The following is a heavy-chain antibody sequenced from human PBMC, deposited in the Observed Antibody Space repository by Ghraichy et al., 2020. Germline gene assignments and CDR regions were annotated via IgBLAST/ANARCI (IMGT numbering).Heavy chain of an antibody. J-gene: IGHJ4*02. D-gene: IGHD1-26*01. Sequence: GGSLRLSCAASGFTFSTFWMTWVRQAPGKGLEWVANIKQDGSEKYYTDSVRGRFTISRDNAKKSVHLQMNGLTAEDTAVYYCATSHMPYSGSYPDYYWGQGTLVTVSS. CDR2: IKQDGSEK. V-gene: IGHV3-7*03. CDR3: ATSHMPYSGSYPDYY. CDR1: GFTFSTFW.